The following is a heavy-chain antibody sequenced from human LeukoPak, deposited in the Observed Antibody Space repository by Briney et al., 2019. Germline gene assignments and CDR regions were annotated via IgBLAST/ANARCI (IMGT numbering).Heavy chain of an antibody. Sequence: GASVKVSCKASGYTFTGYYMHWVRQAPGQGLEWKGWINPNSGGTNYAQKFQGRVTMTRDTSISTAYMELSRLRSDDTAVYYCARDRGSDIVVVPGWFDPWGQGTLVTVSS. CDR1: GYTFTGYY. J-gene: IGHJ5*02. CDR2: INPNSGGT. D-gene: IGHD2-2*01. V-gene: IGHV1-2*02. CDR3: ARDRGSDIVVVPGWFDP.